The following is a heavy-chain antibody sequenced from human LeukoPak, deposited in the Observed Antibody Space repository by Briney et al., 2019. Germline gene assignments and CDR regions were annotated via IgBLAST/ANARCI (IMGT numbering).Heavy chain of an antibody. J-gene: IGHJ5*02. D-gene: IGHD1-26*01. CDR1: GFTFGDKW. CDR3: ARVGWELLNLHFDP. CDR2: IKKDGSQK. V-gene: IGHV3-7*03. Sequence: PGGSLRLSCVGSGFTFGDKWMSWVRQAPGKGPEWVASIKKDGSQKYYVDSVKGRFTISRDNAQNSLYLQMSSLRVEDTAIYSCARVGWELLNLHFDPWGQGTLVTVSS.